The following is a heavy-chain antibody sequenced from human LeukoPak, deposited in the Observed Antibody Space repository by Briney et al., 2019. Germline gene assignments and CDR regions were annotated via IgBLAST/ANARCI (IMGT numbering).Heavy chain of an antibody. D-gene: IGHD4-23*01. J-gene: IGHJ2*01. CDR3: ARPATVVTPWYFDL. Sequence: GESLKISCKGSGYSFTSYWIGWVRQMPGKGLEWMGIIYPGDSDTRYSPSFQGQVTISADKSISTAYVQWSSLKASGTAMYYCARPATVVTPWYFDLWGRGTLVIVSS. CDR1: GYSFTSYW. V-gene: IGHV5-51*01. CDR2: IYPGDSDT.